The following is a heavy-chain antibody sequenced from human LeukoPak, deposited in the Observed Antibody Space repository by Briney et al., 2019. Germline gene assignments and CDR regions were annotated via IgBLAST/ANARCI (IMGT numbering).Heavy chain of an antibody. CDR3: ARKSYYYGP. CDR1: GGSISSSSYY. CDR2: INHSGST. V-gene: IGHV4-39*07. J-gene: IGHJ5*02. D-gene: IGHD3-10*01. Sequence: SETLSLTCTVSGGSISSSSYYWGWIRQPPGKGLEWIGEINHSGSTNYNPSLKSRVTISVDTSKNQFSLKLSSVTAADTAVYYCARKSYYYGPWGQGTLVTVSS.